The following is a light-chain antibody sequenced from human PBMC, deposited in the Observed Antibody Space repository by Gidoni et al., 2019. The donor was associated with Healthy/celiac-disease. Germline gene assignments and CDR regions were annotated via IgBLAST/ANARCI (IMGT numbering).Light chain of an antibody. CDR3: QQYGSSLPWT. Sequence: EIVLTQSPGTLSLSPGERATLSCRASQSVSSSYVAWYQQKPGQAPRLLIYGASSRATGIPDRFSGSGSGTDFTLTISRLGPEDFAVYYCQQYGSSLPWTFGQXTKVEIK. CDR2: GAS. V-gene: IGKV3-20*01. J-gene: IGKJ1*01. CDR1: QSVSSSY.